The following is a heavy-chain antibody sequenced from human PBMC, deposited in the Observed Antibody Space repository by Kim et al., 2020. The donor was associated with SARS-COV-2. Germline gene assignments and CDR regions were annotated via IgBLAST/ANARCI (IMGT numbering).Heavy chain of an antibody. CDR3: ASRLKGSSSPHPFDF. CDR2: TNPNSGNT. J-gene: IGHJ4*02. CDR1: GYSFTSYD. D-gene: IGHD6-6*01. V-gene: IGHV1-8*01. Sequence: ASVKVSCKASGYSFTSYDINWVRQATGQGLEWMGWTNPNSGNTGYAQNFQARVTMTRNTSISTAYMELTSLRSGDTAVYYCASRLKGSSSPHPFDFWGQGTLVTVSS.